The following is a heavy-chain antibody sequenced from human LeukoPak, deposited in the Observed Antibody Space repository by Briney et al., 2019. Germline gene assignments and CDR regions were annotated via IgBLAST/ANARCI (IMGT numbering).Heavy chain of an antibody. V-gene: IGHV3-74*01. D-gene: IGHD6-13*01. J-gene: IGHJ4*02. CDR2: INSDGSST. CDR1: GFTFSSYW. Sequence: GGSLRLSCAASGFTFSSYWMHWVRQAPGKGLVWVSRINSDGSSTSSADSVKGRFTVSRDNAKNTLYLQMNSLRAEDTAVYYCAKPPAAAGPFRYWGQGTLVTVSS. CDR3: AKPPAAAGPFRY.